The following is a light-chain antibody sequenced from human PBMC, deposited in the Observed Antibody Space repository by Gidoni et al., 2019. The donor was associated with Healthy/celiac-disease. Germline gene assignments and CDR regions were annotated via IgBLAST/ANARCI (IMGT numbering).Light chain of an antibody. V-gene: IGKV1-39*01. CDR1: QSMSSY. CDR2: AAS. Sequence: DIQMTQSPSSLSASVGDRVTSTCRASQSMSSYLNWYQQKPGKAPKLLIYAASSLQSGVPSRFSGSGSGTDFTLTISSLQPEDFATYYCQQSYSTPITFGGGTQLEIK. CDR3: QQSYSTPIT. J-gene: IGKJ4*01.